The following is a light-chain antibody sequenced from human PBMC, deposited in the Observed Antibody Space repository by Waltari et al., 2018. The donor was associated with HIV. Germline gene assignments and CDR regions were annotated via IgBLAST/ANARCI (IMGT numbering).Light chain of an antibody. CDR3: AVWDDSLNAYV. J-gene: IGLJ1*01. Sequence: QSVLTQPPSSSGTPGQRLTIPCSGSSSNVGRTTVNWYQHLPGAAPKLLILNTDERPSGVPDRFSGSKSGTSASLAISGLQSEDEADYYCAVWDDSLNAYVFGTGTTVTVL. V-gene: IGLV1-44*01. CDR1: SSNVGRTT. CDR2: NTD.